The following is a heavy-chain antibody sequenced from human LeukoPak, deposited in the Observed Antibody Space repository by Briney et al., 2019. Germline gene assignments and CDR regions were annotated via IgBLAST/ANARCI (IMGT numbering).Heavy chain of an antibody. Sequence: TGGSLRLSSAGSGFSFSDYTMNWVRQAPGKGLEWVSSISSSSSYIYYADSVKGRFTISRDNAKNSLYLQMNSLRAEDTAVYYCARGYGRADYWGQGTLVSVSS. J-gene: IGHJ4*02. CDR1: GFSFSDYT. CDR2: ISSSSSYI. V-gene: IGHV3-21*01. D-gene: IGHD5-18*01. CDR3: ARGYGRADY.